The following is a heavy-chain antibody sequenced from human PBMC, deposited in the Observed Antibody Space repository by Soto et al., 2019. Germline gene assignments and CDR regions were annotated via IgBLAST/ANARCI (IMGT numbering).Heavy chain of an antibody. CDR3: AKTYYYGSGSYSFVDY. J-gene: IGHJ4*02. V-gene: IGHV3-30*18. Sequence: GGSLRLSCAASGFTFSSYGMHWVRQAPGKGLEWVAVISYDGSNKYYADNVKGRFTISRDNSKNTLYLQMNSLRAEDTAVYYCAKTYYYGSGSYSFVDYWGQGT. D-gene: IGHD3-10*01. CDR2: ISYDGSNK. CDR1: GFTFSSYG.